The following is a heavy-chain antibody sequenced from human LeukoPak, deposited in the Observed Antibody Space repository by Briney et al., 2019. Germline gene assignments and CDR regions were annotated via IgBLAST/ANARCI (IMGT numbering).Heavy chain of an antibody. V-gene: IGHV4-59*01. Sequence: PSETPSLTCTVSGGSISSYYWSWIRQPPGKGLEWIGYIYYSGSTNYNPSLKSRVTISVDTSKNQFSLKLSSVTAADTAVYYCARAEDKYYFDYWGQGTLVTVSS. CDR1: GGSISSYY. CDR3: ARAEDKYYFDY. CDR2: IYYSGST. J-gene: IGHJ4*02.